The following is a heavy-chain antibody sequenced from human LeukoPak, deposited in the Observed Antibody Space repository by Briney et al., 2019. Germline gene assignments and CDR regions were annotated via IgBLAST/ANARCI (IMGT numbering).Heavy chain of an antibody. V-gene: IGHV4-59*02. D-gene: IGHD1-26*01. CDR1: GGSVSSYY. Sequence: SETLSLTCTVSGGSVSSYYWNWIRQPPGKGLEWIGYIYYSGSTNYNPSLRRRVTISVDTSKNQFSLKLNSVTAADTAVYYCARGWASGSYYNYWGQGTLVTVSS. CDR2: IYYSGST. J-gene: IGHJ4*02. CDR3: ARGWASGSYYNY.